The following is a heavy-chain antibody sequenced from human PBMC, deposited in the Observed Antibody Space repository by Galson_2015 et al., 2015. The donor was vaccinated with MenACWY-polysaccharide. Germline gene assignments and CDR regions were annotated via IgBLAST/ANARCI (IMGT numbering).Heavy chain of an antibody. CDR1: GFTFRSYP. D-gene: IGHD2-21*01. Sequence: SLRLSCAASGFTFRSYPMNWVRQTPGKGLEWVSGISGSGGSAFYADSVRGRFTISRDNSKNTLYLQMNSLRADDTALYYCAKSGGDGVTVFATVPTAPESWGQGTLVTVSS. V-gene: IGHV3-23*01. J-gene: IGHJ4*02. CDR3: AKSGGDGVTVFATVPTAPES. CDR2: ISGSGGSA.